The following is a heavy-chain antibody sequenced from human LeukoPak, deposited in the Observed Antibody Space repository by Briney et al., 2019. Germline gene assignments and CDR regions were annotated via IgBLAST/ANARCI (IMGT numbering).Heavy chain of an antibody. CDR1: GGSFSGYY. CDR2: INHSGST. V-gene: IGHV4-34*01. J-gene: IGHJ4*02. CDR3: ARTRIYSGSYFY. Sequence: SETLSLTCAVYGGSFSGYYWSWIRQPPGKGLEWIGEINHSGSTNYNPSLKSRVTISVGTSKNQFSLKLSSVTAADTAVYYCARTRIYSGSYFYWGQGTLVTVSS. D-gene: IGHD1-26*01.